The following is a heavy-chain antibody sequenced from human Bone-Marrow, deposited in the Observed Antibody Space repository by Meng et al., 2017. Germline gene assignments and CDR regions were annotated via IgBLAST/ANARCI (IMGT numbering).Heavy chain of an antibody. Sequence: EVQLVESGGGLVLPGGSLNLTCAASGFTFSGSAMHWVRQASGEGLEWVGRIRSKTNSYATAYAASVKGRFTISRDDSKNTAYLQMNSLKTEDTAVYYCTRLYGSGSIDYWGQGTLVTVSS. V-gene: IGHV3-73*01. CDR2: IRSKTNSYAT. CDR1: GFTFSGSA. J-gene: IGHJ4*02. D-gene: IGHD3-10*01. CDR3: TRLYGSGSIDY.